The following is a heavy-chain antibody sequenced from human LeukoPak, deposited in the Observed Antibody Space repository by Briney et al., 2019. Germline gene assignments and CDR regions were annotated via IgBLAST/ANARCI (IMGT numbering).Heavy chain of an antibody. Sequence: ASVKVSCKASGYTFTGYYMHWVRQAPGQGLEWMGWINSNSGGTNYAQKFQGRATMTRDTSISTAYMELSRLRSDDTAVYYCARARYGDSIDYWGQGTLVTVSS. CDR3: ARARYGDSIDY. D-gene: IGHD4-17*01. J-gene: IGHJ4*02. V-gene: IGHV1-2*02. CDR2: INSNSGGT. CDR1: GYTFTGYY.